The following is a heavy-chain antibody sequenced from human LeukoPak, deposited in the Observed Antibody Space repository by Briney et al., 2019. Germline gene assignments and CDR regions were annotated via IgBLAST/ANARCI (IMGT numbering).Heavy chain of an antibody. V-gene: IGHV1-2*02. CDR3: ARGASVSVLYYFYYYMDV. CDR2: INPNTGGT. D-gene: IGHD2/OR15-2a*01. J-gene: IGHJ6*03. CDR1: GYTFTDYY. Sequence: ASVKVSCKASGYTFTDYYIHWVRQAPGQGLEWMGWINPNTGGTNYAQKFQGRVTMTRDTSISTAYMELSRLRSDDTAVFYCARGASVSVLYYFYYYMDVWGKGTTVTISS.